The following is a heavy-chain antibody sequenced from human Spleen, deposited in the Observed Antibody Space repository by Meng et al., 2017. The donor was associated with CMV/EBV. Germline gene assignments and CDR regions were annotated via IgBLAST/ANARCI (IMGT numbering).Heavy chain of an antibody. CDR2: IYPGDFDT. Sequence: GESLKISCKASGYKFTDYWIAWVRQMPGKGLEWMGIIYPGDFDTKYGPSFQGQVTISADKSISTAYLHWSSLKASDTGIYYCARRAAKVRGRGGNWFDPWGQGTLVTVSS. J-gene: IGHJ5*02. CDR1: GYKFTDYW. V-gene: IGHV5-51*01. CDR3: ARRAAKVRGRGGNWFDP. D-gene: IGHD3-10*01.